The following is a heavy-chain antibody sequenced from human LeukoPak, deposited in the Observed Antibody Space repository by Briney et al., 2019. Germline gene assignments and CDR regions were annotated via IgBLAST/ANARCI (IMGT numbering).Heavy chain of an antibody. V-gene: IGHV3-66*02. CDR3: ARSMITFGGVIVGFDY. CDR1: GFTVSSNY. CDR2: IYSGGST. D-gene: IGHD3-16*02. Sequence: PGGSLRLSCAASGFTVSSNYMSWVRQAPGKGLEWVSVIYSGGSTYYVDSVKGRFTISRDNSKNTLYLQMNSLRAEDTAVYYCARSMITFGGVIVGFDYWGQGTLVTVSS. J-gene: IGHJ4*02.